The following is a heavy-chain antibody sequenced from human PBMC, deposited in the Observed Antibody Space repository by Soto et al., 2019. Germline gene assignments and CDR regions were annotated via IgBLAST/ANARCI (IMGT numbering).Heavy chain of an antibody. CDR3: AKDSPDPYDSSGYYFDY. J-gene: IGHJ4*02. V-gene: IGHV3-23*01. Sequence: GGSLRLSCAASGFTFSSYAMSWVRRAPGKGLEWVSAISGSGGSTYYADSVKGRFTISRDNSKNTLYLQMNSLRAEDTAVYCCAKDSPDPYDSSGYYFDYWGQGTLVTVSS. CDR2: ISGSGGST. D-gene: IGHD3-22*01. CDR1: GFTFSSYA.